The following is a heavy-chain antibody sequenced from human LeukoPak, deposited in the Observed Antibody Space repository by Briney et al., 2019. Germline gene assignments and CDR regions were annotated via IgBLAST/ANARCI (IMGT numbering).Heavy chain of an antibody. J-gene: IGHJ4*02. CDR1: GFTFSSYA. D-gene: IGHD6-19*01. Sequence: AGSLRLSCAASGFTFSSYAMSWVRQAPGMGLEWVSATSGSGGSTYYADSVKGRFTISRDNSKNTLYLQMNSLRAEDTAVYYCAKDLRYSSGWYTQFDYWGQGTLVTVPS. CDR3: AKDLRYSSGWYTQFDY. CDR2: TSGSGGST. V-gene: IGHV3-23*01.